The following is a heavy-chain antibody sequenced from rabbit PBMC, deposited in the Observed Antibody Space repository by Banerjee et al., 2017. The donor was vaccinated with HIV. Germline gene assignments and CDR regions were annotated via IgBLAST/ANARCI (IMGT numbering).Heavy chain of an antibody. Sequence: QEQLVESGGGLVTLGGSLKLTCKASGFDFNSYYISWVRQAPGKGLEWIACINTSSGNTVYASWAKGRFTISKTSSTTVTLQMTSLTAADTATYFCARDLAGVIGWNFGLWGQGTLVTVS. CDR2: INTSSGNT. CDR1: GFDFNSYY. CDR3: ARDLAGVIGWNFGL. J-gene: IGHJ4*01. D-gene: IGHD4-1*01. V-gene: IGHV1S45*01.